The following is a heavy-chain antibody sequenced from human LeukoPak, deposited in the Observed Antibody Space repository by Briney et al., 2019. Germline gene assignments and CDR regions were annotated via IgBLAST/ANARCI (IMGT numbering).Heavy chain of an antibody. V-gene: IGHV3-33*01. Sequence: GTSLRLSCAASGFTFTWHGFHWVRQAPGKGLEWVAVIGPDGSQKYYADSMKGRFAISRDNSRNTLYLQMDSLRSEDTAVYYCIVVLVPAAFWHFDVWGRGTLVTVSS. D-gene: IGHD2-2*01. CDR1: GFTFTWHG. J-gene: IGHJ2*01. CDR2: IGPDGSQK. CDR3: IVVLVPAAFWHFDV.